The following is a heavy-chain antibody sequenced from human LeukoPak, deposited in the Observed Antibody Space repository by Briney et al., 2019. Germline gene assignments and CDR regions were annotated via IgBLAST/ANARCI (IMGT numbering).Heavy chain of an antibody. Sequence: QPGGPLRLSCAASGFTFSSSGMHWVRQAPGKGLEWVAFIRYDGTSKYYADSVKGRFTISRDNSKNTVYLQMNSLRAEDTAVYYCAKETRGSYSDYWGQGTLVTVSS. CDR3: AKETRGSYSDY. J-gene: IGHJ4*02. V-gene: IGHV3-30*02. CDR1: GFTFSSSG. CDR2: IRYDGTSK. D-gene: IGHD1-26*01.